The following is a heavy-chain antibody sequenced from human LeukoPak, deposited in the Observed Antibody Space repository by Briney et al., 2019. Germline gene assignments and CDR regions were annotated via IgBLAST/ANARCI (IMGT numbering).Heavy chain of an antibody. CDR1: GGSISRSNNY. CDR2: IHYSGTT. J-gene: IGHJ4*02. V-gene: IGHV4-39*01. CDR3: ARHEEEDGYNAKTIDY. Sequence: SETLSLTCTVSGGSISRSNNYWGWVRQPPGKGLEWIGSIHYSGTTYYNPSLRSRVTISVDTSKNQFSLKLSSMTAADTAVYYCARHEEEDGYNAKTIDYWGQGTLVTASS. D-gene: IGHD5-24*01.